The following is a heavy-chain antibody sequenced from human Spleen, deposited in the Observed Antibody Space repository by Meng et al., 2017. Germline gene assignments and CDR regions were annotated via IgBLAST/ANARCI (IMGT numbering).Heavy chain of an antibody. D-gene: IGHD6-25*01. CDR2: INPKSGDT. J-gene: IGHJ4*02. Sequence: VQRVQSGAGVKKPGASVKVSCKPSGYNFPDYYIHWVRRAPGQGLEWMGRINPKSGDTHYAQKFQARVTMTGDTSISTAYMELSGLRSDDTAMYYCARDEDISAAGKLFGDYWGQGTLVTVSS. CDR3: ARDEDISAAGKLFGDY. CDR1: GYNFPDYY. V-gene: IGHV1-2*06.